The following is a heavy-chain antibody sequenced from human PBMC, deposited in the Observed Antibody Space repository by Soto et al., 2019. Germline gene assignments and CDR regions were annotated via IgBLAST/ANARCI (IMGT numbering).Heavy chain of an antibody. CDR2: IIPIFGTA. J-gene: IGHJ6*02. CDR1: GGTFSSYA. CDR3: AIVSYYGGKNRPYYYYYGMDV. Sequence: QVQLVQSGAEVKKPGSSVKVSCKASGGTFSSYAISWVRQAPGQGLEWMGGIIPIFGTANYAQKFQGRVTITADESTSTAYMELSSLRSEDTAVYYCAIVSYYGGKNRPYYYYYGMDVWGQGTTVTVSS. D-gene: IGHD4-17*01. V-gene: IGHV1-69*01.